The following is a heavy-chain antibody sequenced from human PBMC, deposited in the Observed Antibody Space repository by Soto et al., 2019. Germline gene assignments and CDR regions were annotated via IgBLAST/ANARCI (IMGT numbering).Heavy chain of an antibody. Sequence: SETLSLTCAVYGGSFSGYYWSWIRQPPGKGLEWIGEINHSGSTNYNPSLKSRVTISVDTSKNQFSLKLSSVTAADTAVYYCARGRQEWIFGVVPLDYWGQGTLVTVSS. CDR1: GGSFSGYY. D-gene: IGHD3-3*01. CDR3: ARGRQEWIFGVVPLDY. J-gene: IGHJ4*02. V-gene: IGHV4-34*01. CDR2: INHSGST.